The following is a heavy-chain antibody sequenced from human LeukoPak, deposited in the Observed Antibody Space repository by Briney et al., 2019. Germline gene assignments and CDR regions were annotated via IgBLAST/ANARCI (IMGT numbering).Heavy chain of an antibody. J-gene: IGHJ4*02. CDR1: GFTFSSYG. D-gene: IGHD3-10*01. Sequence: GGSLRLSCAASGFTFSSYGMHWVRQAPGKGLEGVAVISYDGSNKYYADSVKGRFTISRDNSKNTLYLQMNSLRAEDTAVYYCAKDTQITMVRGVIDYGGIFDYWGQGTLVTVSS. CDR3: AKDTQITMVRGVIDYGGIFDY. CDR2: ISYDGSNK. V-gene: IGHV3-30*18.